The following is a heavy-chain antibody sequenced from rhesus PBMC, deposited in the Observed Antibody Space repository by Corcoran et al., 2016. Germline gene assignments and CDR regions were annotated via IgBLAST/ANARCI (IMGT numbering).Heavy chain of an antibody. D-gene: IGHD4-23*01. CDR3: AKAGYSNSYFDY. V-gene: IGHV5-20*02. CDR2: IDHRYSKT. CDR1: GYSFTSYW. Sequence: EVQLVQSGAEVKRPGESLKISCKTSGYSFTSYWISWVRQMPGKGLAWRGEIDHRYSKTRYSPSFQGQVTSSADKSISTADRQWSSLKASDTATYYCAKAGYSNSYFDYWGQGVLVTVSS. J-gene: IGHJ4*01.